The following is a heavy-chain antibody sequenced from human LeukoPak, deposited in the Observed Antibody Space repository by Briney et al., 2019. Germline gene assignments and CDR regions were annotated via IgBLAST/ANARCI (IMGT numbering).Heavy chain of an antibody. CDR2: ITHGGGT. D-gene: IGHD6-19*01. CDR1: GFTFSSYR. J-gene: IGHJ4*02. V-gene: IGHV3-23*01. CDR3: AKGRSGWNFDY. Sequence: GGSLRLSCAASGFTFSSYRMNWVRQAPGKGLEWVSTITHGGGTYYADSVKGRFTISRDNSKNTLYLEMNSLRAEDTAVYYCAKGRSGWNFDYWGQGTLVTVSS.